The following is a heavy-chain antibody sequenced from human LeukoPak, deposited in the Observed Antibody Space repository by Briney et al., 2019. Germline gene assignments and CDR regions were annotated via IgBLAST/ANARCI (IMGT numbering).Heavy chain of an antibody. V-gene: IGHV3-33*01. D-gene: IGHD1-26*01. J-gene: IGHJ4*02. CDR2: IWYDGSNK. CDR3: ARVGSGGYLGYYFDY. Sequence: GGSLRLSCAASGFTFSSYGMHWVRQAPGKGLEWVAVIWYDGSNKYYADSVKGRFTISRDNSKNTLYLQMNSLRAEDTAVYYCARVGSGGYLGYYFDYWGQGTLVTVSS. CDR1: GFTFSSYG.